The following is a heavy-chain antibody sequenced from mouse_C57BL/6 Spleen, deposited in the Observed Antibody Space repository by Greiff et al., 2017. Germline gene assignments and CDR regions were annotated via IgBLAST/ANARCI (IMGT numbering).Heavy chain of an antibody. J-gene: IGHJ4*01. V-gene: IGHV1-19*01. CDR2: INPYNGGT. CDR3: ARSYYDYDAYAMDY. D-gene: IGHD2-4*01. Sequence: VQLKESGPVLVKPGASVKMSCKASGYTFTDYYMNWVKQSHGKSLEWIGVINPYNGGTSYNQKFKGKATLTVDKSSSTAYMELNSLTSEDSAVYYCARSYYDYDAYAMDYWGQGTSVTVSS. CDR1: GYTFTDYY.